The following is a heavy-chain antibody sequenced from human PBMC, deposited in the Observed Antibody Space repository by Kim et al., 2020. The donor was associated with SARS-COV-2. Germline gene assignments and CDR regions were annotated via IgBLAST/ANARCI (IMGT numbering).Heavy chain of an antibody. D-gene: IGHD5-12*01. CDR1: GGSISSSSYY. CDR2: IYYSGST. V-gene: IGHV4-39*01. CDR3: ARHERDGYNGLPGNFDY. J-gene: IGHJ4*02. Sequence: SETLSLTCTVSGGSISSSSYYWGWIRQPPGKGLEWIGSIYYSGSTYYNPSLKSRVTISVDTSKNQFSLKLSSVTAADTAVYYCARHERDGYNGLPGNFDYWGQGTLVTVSS.